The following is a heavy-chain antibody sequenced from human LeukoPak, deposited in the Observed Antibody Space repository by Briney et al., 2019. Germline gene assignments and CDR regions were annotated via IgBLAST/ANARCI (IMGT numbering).Heavy chain of an antibody. Sequence: GGSLRLSCFASGFPFSDYLLTWVRQAPGKGLEWVSAFYSGGNTYYAGSVKGRFIISRDSSKNTLYLQMNNLRPEDTAMYFCAKLPSSGWLDYWGQGTLVTVSS. V-gene: IGHV3-53*01. CDR1: GFPFSDYL. CDR2: FYSGGNT. J-gene: IGHJ4*02. D-gene: IGHD6-19*01. CDR3: AKLPSSGWLDY.